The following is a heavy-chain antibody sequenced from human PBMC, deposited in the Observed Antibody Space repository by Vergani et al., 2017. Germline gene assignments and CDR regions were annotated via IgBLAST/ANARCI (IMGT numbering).Heavy chain of an antibody. D-gene: IGHD1-7*01. Sequence: QVQLVESGGNVVQSGTSLRLSCAASGFSFGSYGMHWVRQSPGKGLEWVAVISNDGGNKYYADSVKGRFTISKDISKNTLYLQMNSLRGDDTAVYYCARGTRDTPSSLGYWGQGTLVNVSS. J-gene: IGHJ4*02. CDR3: ARGTRDTPSSLGY. CDR1: GFSFGSYG. V-gene: IGHV3-30*03. CDR2: ISNDGGNK.